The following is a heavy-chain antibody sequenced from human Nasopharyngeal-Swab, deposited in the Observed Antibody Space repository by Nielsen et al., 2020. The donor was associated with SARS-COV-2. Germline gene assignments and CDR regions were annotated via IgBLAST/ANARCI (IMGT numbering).Heavy chain of an antibody. CDR3: AKLIAPAEPFDF. V-gene: IGHV3-23*01. Sequence: GESLKISCAASGFTFRNYAMTWVRQAAGKGLEWVSGIGGRGGGTYYADSVRGRFTISRDNSKNTLYLEMDSLRPDDTAVYYCAKLIAPAEPFDFWGQGTLVTVSA. CDR2: IGGRGGGT. J-gene: IGHJ4*02. D-gene: IGHD6-13*01. CDR1: GFTFRNYA.